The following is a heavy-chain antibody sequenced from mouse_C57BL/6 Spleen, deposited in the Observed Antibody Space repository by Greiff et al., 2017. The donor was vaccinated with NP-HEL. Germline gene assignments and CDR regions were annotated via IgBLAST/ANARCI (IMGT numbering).Heavy chain of an antibody. V-gene: IGHV1-19*01. D-gene: IGHD2-10*02. J-gene: IGHJ3*01. CDR2: INPYNGGT. Sequence: EVKLMESGPVLVKPGASVKMSCKASGYTFTDYYMNWVKQSHGKSLEWIGVINPYNGGTSYNQKFKGKATLTVDKSSSTAYMELNSLTSEDSAVYYCAWGDSIWGQGTLVTVSA. CDR3: AWGDSI. CDR1: GYTFTDYY.